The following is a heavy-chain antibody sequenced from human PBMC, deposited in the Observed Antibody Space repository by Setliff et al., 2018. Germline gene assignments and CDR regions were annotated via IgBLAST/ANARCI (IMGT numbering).Heavy chain of an antibody. CDR2: IYTSWST. CDR3: ARMSGFLYIDV. V-gene: IGHV4-61*09. CDR1: GGSISNTFYY. Sequence: PSETLSLTCAASGGSISNTFYYWTWIRQPAGKGLEWIGQIYTSWSTNYNPSLKSRVTISVDTSKNQFSLQLSSVTAADTAVYYCARMSGFLYIDVWGKGTTVTVSS. J-gene: IGHJ6*04. D-gene: IGHD3-3*01.